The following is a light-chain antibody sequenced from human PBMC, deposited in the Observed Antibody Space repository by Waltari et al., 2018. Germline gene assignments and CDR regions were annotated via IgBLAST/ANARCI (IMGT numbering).Light chain of an antibody. Sequence: DIVMTQSPATLSVSPGERVALSCRASQSSSSNLAWYQQNPGQAPRLLMDGASIRATGITARCSGSGSGTEFTLTISSLQSEDLAVYYWQHYNNWRTFGQGTKVEF. V-gene: IGKV3-15*01. CDR2: GAS. CDR1: QSSSSN. CDR3: QHYNNWRT. J-gene: IGKJ1*01.